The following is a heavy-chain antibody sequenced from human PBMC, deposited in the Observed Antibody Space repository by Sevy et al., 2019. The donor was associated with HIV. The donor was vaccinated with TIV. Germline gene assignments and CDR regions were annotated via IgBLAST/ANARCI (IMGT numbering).Heavy chain of an antibody. CDR3: ARFSSPMPDSGWYDFFDH. Sequence: GGSLRLSCAASGFTFRTYWMSWVRQAPGKGLEWVANIKPDGSDKNYMDSVKGRFTISRDNAKNSLYLHVSSLRAEDTAVYYCARFSSPMPDSGWYDFFDHWGQGTLVTVSS. CDR2: IKPDGSDK. CDR1: GFTFRTYW. V-gene: IGHV3-7*01. J-gene: IGHJ4*02. D-gene: IGHD6-19*01.